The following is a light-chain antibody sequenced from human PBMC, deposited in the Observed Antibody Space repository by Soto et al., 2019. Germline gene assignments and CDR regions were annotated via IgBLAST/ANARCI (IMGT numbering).Light chain of an antibody. CDR1: QSGSSN. V-gene: IGKV3-15*01. Sequence: EIVMTQSPAPLSVSTGERATLSCRASQSGSSNLAWYQQKPGQAPRLLIYGASTRATGIPARFSGSGSGTEFTLTISSLQSEDFALYYCQQYHNRPRTFGQGTKVDIK. CDR2: GAS. J-gene: IGKJ1*01. CDR3: QQYHNRPRT.